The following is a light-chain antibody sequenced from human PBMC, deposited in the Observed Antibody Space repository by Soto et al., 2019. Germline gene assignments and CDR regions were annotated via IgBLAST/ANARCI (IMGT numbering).Light chain of an antibody. CDR3: QNFDSAPQT. CDR2: GAS. V-gene: IGKV3-15*01. J-gene: IGKJ1*01. CDR1: QSVSSN. Sequence: EIVMTKSPATLSVTPGERATLSCRARQSVSSNLAWYQQKPGQAPRLLIYGASTRATGIPARFSGSGTGTDFTLTISSLQPEDVATYYCQNFDSAPQTFGQGTKV.